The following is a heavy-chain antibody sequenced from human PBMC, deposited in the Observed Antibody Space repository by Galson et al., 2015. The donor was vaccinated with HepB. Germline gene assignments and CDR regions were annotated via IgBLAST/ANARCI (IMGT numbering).Heavy chain of an antibody. Sequence: SLRLSCAASGFTFSSYAMHWVRQAPGKGLEWVPRIWYDESDKLYVDSVKDRFTISRDDSKNTLYLQMNSLRAEDTAVYHCAREEAGDYHFDYWGQGTLVTVSS. CDR2: IWYDESDK. J-gene: IGHJ4*02. V-gene: IGHV3-33*08. D-gene: IGHD7-27*01. CDR1: GFTFSSYA. CDR3: AREEAGDYHFDY.